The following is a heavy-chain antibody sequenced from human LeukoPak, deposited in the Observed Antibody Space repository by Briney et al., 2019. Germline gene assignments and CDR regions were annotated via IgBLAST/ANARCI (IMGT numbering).Heavy chain of an antibody. CDR2: INPNSGGT. J-gene: IGHJ6*03. D-gene: IGHD2-2*01. CDR1: GYTFTSYD. V-gene: IGHV1-2*02. Sequence: ASVKVSCKASGYTFTSYDINWVRQAPGQGLEWMGWINPNSGGTNYAQKFQGRVTMTRDTSISTAYMELSRLRSDDTAVYYCARDRGPAPYYYYYYMDVWGKGATVTVSS. CDR3: ARDRGPAPYYYYYYMDV.